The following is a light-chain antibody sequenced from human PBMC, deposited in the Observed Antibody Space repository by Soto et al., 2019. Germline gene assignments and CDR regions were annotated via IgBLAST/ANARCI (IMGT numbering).Light chain of an antibody. CDR1: QSISTY. J-gene: IGKJ1*01. Sequence: DIQMTQSPSSLSASVRDRVTITCLASQSISTYLNWYQQKPGKVPKLLIYAASTLQSGVPSRFRGSGSGTDFTLTISSLQPEDFATYYCQQSYNSPWTFAQGTKVEIK. CDR2: AAS. CDR3: QQSYNSPWT. V-gene: IGKV1-39*01.